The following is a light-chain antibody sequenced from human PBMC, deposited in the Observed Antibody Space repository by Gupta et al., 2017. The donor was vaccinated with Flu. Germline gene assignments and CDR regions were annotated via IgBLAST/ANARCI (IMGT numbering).Light chain of an antibody. J-gene: IGKJ2*01. Sequence: VTPGQPASISCRSSQSLVHGDGNNYLDWHQQKPGQSPKRLIYLVSNRDSGVPDRFSGSGSGTXFTLKIXRVEAEDVGVYYCMQAIQTPRTFGXGTKLEIK. CDR1: QSLVHGDGNNY. CDR2: LVS. V-gene: IGKV2-28*01. CDR3: MQAIQTPRT.